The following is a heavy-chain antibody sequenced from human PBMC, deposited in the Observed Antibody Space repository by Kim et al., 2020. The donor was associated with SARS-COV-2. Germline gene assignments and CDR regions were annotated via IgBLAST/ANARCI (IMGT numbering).Heavy chain of an antibody. D-gene: IGHD4-17*01. CDR1: GGSVSSINYF. CDR3: ARAKGYTVTSYYWYFDL. CDR2: IYYSGST. V-gene: IGHV4-61*01. Sequence: SETLSLTCTVSGGSVSSINYFWSWIRQSPGKGLEWIGYIYYSGSTDYNPSLKSRVTISVDTSKNQFSLKLSSVTAADTAVYYCARAKGYTVTSYYWYFDL. J-gene: IGHJ2*01.